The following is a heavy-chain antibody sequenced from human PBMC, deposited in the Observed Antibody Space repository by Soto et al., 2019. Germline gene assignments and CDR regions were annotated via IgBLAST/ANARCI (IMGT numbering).Heavy chain of an antibody. J-gene: IGHJ4*01. Sequence: SETLSLTCTVSGGSISSGGYYWSWIRQHPGKGLEWIGYIYYGGSTYYNPSLKSRATISGDTSKNQFSLKLSSVTAADTAVYYCARGGYYYENSGQNAYDYWGQGIPVTVSS. V-gene: IGHV4-31*03. CDR1: GGSISSGGYY. CDR3: ARGGYYYENSGQNAYDY. D-gene: IGHD3-22*01. CDR2: IYYGGST.